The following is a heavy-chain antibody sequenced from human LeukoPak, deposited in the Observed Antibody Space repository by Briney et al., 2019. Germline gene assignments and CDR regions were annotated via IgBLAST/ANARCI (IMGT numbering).Heavy chain of an antibody. J-gene: IGHJ4*02. CDR3: ARPPTVTTWIFDY. D-gene: IGHD4-17*01. Sequence: GGSLRLACAASGFTFSSYAMNWVRQAPGKGLEWVSSISSSGDRTNYAGSVKGRFTISRDNSNNRLYLQMNSLRAEDTAVYYCARPPTVTTWIFDYWGQGTLVTVSS. V-gene: IGHV3-23*01. CDR2: ISSSGDRT. CDR1: GFTFSSYA.